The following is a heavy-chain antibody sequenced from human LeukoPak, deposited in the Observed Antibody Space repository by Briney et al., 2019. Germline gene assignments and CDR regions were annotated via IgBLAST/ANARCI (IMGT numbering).Heavy chain of an antibody. CDR2: IWYDGSNI. CDR3: AREPTTLNGYSVSRRHHYFDH. V-gene: IGHV3-33*01. CDR1: GFTFSSYD. D-gene: IGHD5-24*01. Sequence: GGSLRLSCAASGFTFSSYDMHWVRQAPGKGLEWVAVIWYDGSNINYGDSVKGRFAISRDNSRNTLYLQMNSLRAEDTALYYCAREPTTLNGYSVSRRHHYFDHWGQGALVIVSS. J-gene: IGHJ4*02.